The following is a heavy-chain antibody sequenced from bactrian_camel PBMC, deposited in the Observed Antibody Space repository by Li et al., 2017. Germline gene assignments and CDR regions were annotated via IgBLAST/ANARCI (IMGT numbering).Heavy chain of an antibody. CDR2: IDSSGRT. D-gene: IGHD5*01. Sequence: HVQLVESGGGSVQAGGALRLSCAASGRIYSDYVMGWFRQFPGKQHEAVATIDSSGRTVYADSMKGRFTIAFDNAKKTLYLEMNSLKTEDSAAYYCLTDPLGSARRRKIALHDVGNWGQGTQVTVS. J-gene: IGHJ6*01. CDR3: LTDPLGSARRRKIALHDVGN. V-gene: IGHV3S53*01. CDR1: GRIYSDYV.